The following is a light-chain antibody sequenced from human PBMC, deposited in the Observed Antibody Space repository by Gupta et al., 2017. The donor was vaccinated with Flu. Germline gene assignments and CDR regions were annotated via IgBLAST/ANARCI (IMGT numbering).Light chain of an antibody. Sequence: QSVLTQPPSVSGTPGQTVTLSCSGGTSNVGSKFVYWYQQFPGMAPKLLIYRNDQRPSGVPDRFSASKSGTSASLAISGLRSEDEADYFCAAWDDSMTALFGGGTKLNVL. V-gene: IGLV1-47*01. CDR3: AAWDDSMTAL. CDR1: TSNVGSKF. CDR2: RND. J-gene: IGLJ3*02.